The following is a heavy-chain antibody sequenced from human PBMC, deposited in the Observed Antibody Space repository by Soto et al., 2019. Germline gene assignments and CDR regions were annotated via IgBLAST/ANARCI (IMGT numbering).Heavy chain of an antibody. CDR1: GYSFTSYW. J-gene: IGHJ6*03. V-gene: IGHV5-51*01. Sequence: GESLKISCKGSGYSFTSYWIGWVRQMPGKGLEWMGIIYPGDSDTRYSPSFQGQVTISADKSISTAYLQWSSLKASDTAMYYCARRSTVTTDVDYYYMDVWGKGTTVTVSS. CDR2: IYPGDSDT. CDR3: ARRSTVTTDVDYYYMDV. D-gene: IGHD4-17*01.